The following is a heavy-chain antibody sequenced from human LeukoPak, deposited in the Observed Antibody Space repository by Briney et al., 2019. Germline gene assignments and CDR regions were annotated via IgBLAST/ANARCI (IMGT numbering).Heavy chain of an antibody. J-gene: IGHJ4*02. V-gene: IGHV5-51*01. CDR1: EYTFTNYW. D-gene: IGHD3-10*01. CDR3: ARSPPIWFGEPPDG. Sequence: GESLKISCKGSEYTFTNYWIGWVRQMPGKGLEWMGIIYPGDSDTRYNPSFQGQVTISADKSISTAYLQWSNLKASDTAMYYCARSPPIWFGEPPDGWGQGTLVTVSS. CDR2: IYPGDSDT.